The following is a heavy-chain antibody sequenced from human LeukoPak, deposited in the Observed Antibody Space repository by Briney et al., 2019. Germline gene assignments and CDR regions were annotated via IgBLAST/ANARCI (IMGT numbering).Heavy chain of an antibody. V-gene: IGHV3-23*01. CDR2: ISGSGGST. D-gene: IGHD6-13*01. Sequence: GGSLRLSCAVSGFTFSSYAMSWVRQAPGKGLEWVSAISGSGGSTYYADSVKGRFTISRDNSKNTLYLQMNSLRAEDTAVYYCAKSGRRAAYSSPFYYMDVWGKGTTVTVSS. CDR3: AKSGRRAAYSSPFYYMDV. J-gene: IGHJ6*03. CDR1: GFTFSSYA.